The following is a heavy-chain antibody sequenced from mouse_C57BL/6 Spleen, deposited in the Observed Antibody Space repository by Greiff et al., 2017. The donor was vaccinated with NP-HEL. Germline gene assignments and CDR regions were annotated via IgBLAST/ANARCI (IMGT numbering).Heavy chain of an antibody. Sequence: DVMLVESGGDLVKPGGSLKLSCAASGFTFSSYGMSWVRQTPDKRLEWVATISSGGSYTYYPDSVKGRFTISRDNAKNTLYLQMSSLKSEDTAMYYCARRGYGYDGAWFAYWGQGTLVTVSA. J-gene: IGHJ3*01. CDR2: ISSGGSYT. D-gene: IGHD2-2*01. V-gene: IGHV5-6*02. CDR3: ARRGYGYDGAWFAY. CDR1: GFTFSSYG.